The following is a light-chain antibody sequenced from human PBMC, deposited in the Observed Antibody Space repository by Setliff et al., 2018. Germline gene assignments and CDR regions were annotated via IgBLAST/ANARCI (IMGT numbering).Light chain of an antibody. V-gene: IGLV2-14*01. Sequence: QSALAQPASVSGYPGQSITISCAGTSSDVGAYNSVSWYQQNPGKAPKLLIYAVNNRPSGVSDRFSGSKSGNTASLTISGLQAEDEADYYCGSYARSSAPYVFGTGTKVTVL. CDR1: SSDVGAYNS. CDR2: AVN. J-gene: IGLJ1*01. CDR3: GSYARSSAPYV.